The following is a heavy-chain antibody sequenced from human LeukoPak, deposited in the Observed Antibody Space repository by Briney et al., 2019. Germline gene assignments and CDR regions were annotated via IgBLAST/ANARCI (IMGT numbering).Heavy chain of an antibody. CDR1: GFTFSTYT. J-gene: IGHJ3*02. Sequence: GGSLRLSCAASGFTFSTYTMTWVRQAPGKGLEWVSTIGGSASGTFYADSVKGRFTISRDNSKNTLYLQMNSLRAEDTAVYYCARDPRYCSGGSCQDDAFDIWGQGTMVTVSS. V-gene: IGHV3-23*01. CDR3: ARDPRYCSGGSCQDDAFDI. CDR2: IGGSASGT. D-gene: IGHD2-15*01.